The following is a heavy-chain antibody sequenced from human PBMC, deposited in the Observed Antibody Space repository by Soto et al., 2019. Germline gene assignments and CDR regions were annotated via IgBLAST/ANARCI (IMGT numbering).Heavy chain of an antibody. CDR3: ARDAKSVETTGGFDY. D-gene: IGHD1-26*01. V-gene: IGHV3-33*01. J-gene: IGHJ4*02. CDR1: GFIFSSYG. Sequence: QVQLVDSGGGVVQPGRSLRLSCAASGFIFSSYGMHWVRQAPGKGLEWVAGIWFDGSNKYYADSVKGRFTISRHNSRNTLYLQMNVLRTEDTAVYYWARDAKSVETTGGFDYWGQGTLVTVSS. CDR2: IWFDGSNK.